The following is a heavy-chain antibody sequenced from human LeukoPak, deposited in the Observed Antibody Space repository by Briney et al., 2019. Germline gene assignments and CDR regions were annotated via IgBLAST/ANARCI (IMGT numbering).Heavy chain of an antibody. V-gene: IGHV1-2*02. CDR1: GYTFTDYY. CDR3: ARGGDYYDSSGYYDDAFDI. Sequence: ASVKVSCKASGYTFTDYYIHWVRQAPGQGLEWMGWINTNSRATNYARNFQGRVTMTKDTSISTAYMELSRLRSGGTAVYYCARGGDYYDSSGYYDDAFDIWGQGTMVTVSS. CDR2: INTNSRAT. J-gene: IGHJ3*02. D-gene: IGHD3-22*01.